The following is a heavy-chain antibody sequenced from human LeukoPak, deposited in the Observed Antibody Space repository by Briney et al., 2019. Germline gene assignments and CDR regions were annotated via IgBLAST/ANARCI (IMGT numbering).Heavy chain of an antibody. CDR3: AGYYYDSSGYYLGPKQGAFDI. D-gene: IGHD3-22*01. V-gene: IGHV3-11*06. CDR2: ISSGSSYT. CDR1: GFTFSDYY. J-gene: IGHJ3*02. Sequence: PGGSLRLSCAASGFTFSDYYMSWIRQAPGKGLEWVSYISSGSSYTNYADSVKGRFTISRDNAKNSLYLQMNSLRAEDTAVYYCAGYYYDSSGYYLGPKQGAFDIWGQGTMVTVSS.